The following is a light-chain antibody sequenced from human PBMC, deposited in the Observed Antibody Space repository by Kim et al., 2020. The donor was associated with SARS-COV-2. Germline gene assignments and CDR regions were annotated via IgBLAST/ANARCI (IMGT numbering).Light chain of an antibody. J-gene: IGLJ3*02. CDR3: NSRDSSGNHWV. Sequence: SSELTQDPAVSVALGQTVRITCQGDSLRSYYASWYQQKPGQAPVLVIYGKNNRPSGIPDRFSGSSSGNTASLTITGAKAEDEADYYCNSRDSSGNHWVFGGGTQLTVL. V-gene: IGLV3-19*01. CDR2: GKN. CDR1: SLRSYY.